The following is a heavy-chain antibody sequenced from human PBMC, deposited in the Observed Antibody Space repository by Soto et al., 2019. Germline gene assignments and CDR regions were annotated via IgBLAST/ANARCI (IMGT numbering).Heavy chain of an antibody. CDR1: GFTFSSYG. D-gene: IGHD4-17*01. CDR2: IWYDGSNK. V-gene: IGHV3-33*01. Sequence: QVHLVESGGGVVQPGRSLRLSCAASGFTFSSYGMHWVRQAPGKGLEWVAVIWYDGSNKYYADSVKGRFTISRDNSKNTLYLQMNSLRAEDTAVYYCARDRWMTTVTTRWFDPWGQGTLVTVSS. J-gene: IGHJ5*02. CDR3: ARDRWMTTVTTRWFDP.